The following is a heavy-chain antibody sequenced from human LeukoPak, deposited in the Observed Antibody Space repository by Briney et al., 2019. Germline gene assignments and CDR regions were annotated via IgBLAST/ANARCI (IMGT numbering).Heavy chain of an antibody. Sequence: ASVKVSCKASGYTFTSYGISWVRQAPGQGLEWMGWISAYNGNTNYAQKLQGRVTMTTDTSTSTAYMELRSLRSDDTAVYYCARDVTTLQNYYYYMDVWGKGTTVTVSS. V-gene: IGHV1-18*01. D-gene: IGHD4-11*01. CDR1: GYTFTSYG. J-gene: IGHJ6*03. CDR2: ISAYNGNT. CDR3: ARDVTTLQNYYYYMDV.